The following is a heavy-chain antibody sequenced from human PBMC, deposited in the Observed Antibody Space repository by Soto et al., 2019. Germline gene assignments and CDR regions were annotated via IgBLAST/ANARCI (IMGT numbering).Heavy chain of an antibody. Sequence: QLQLQESGPGLVKPSETLSLTCTVSGGSISSSSYYWGWIRQPPGKGLEWIGSIYYSGSTYYNPSLKSRVTISVDTSKNQFSLKLSSVTAADTAVYYCARHVRDGYNSGKFSADYWGQGTLVTVSS. CDR2: IYYSGST. CDR3: ARHVRDGYNSGKFSADY. D-gene: IGHD5-12*01. V-gene: IGHV4-39*01. J-gene: IGHJ4*02. CDR1: GGSISSSSYY.